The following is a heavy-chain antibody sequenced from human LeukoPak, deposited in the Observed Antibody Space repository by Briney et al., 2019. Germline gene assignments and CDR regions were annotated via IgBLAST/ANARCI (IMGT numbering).Heavy chain of an antibody. CDR1: GYSISSGYY. CDR3: ARLLTVYERYFDY. D-gene: IGHD2-8*01. V-gene: IGHV4-38-2*01. J-gene: IGHJ4*02. Sequence: PSETLSLTCAVSGYSISSGYYWGWIRQPPGKGLEWIGSIYHSGSTYYNPSLKSRVTISVDTSKNQFSLKLSSVTAADTAVYYCARLLTVYERYFDYWGQGTLVTVSS. CDR2: IYHSGST.